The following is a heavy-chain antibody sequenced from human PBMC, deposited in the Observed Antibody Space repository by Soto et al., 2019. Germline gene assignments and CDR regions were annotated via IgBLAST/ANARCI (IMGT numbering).Heavy chain of an antibody. CDR1: GFTFSGYE. Sequence: GGSLRLSCAASGFTFSGYEMNWVRQAPGKGLEWVSYISSSGSTIYYADSVKGRFTISRDNAKNSLYLQMNSLRPEDTAVYYCAILIGYCSSTSCYGWFDPWGQGTLVTVSS. J-gene: IGHJ5*02. V-gene: IGHV3-48*03. CDR3: AILIGYCSSTSCYGWFDP. CDR2: ISSSGSTI. D-gene: IGHD2-2*01.